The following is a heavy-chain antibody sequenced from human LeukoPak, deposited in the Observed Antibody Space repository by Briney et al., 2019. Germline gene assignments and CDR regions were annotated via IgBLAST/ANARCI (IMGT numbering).Heavy chain of an antibody. CDR3: ARDPSWEILSYFGL. D-gene: IGHD1-26*01. CDR2: ISASGDTR. CDR1: GFKFSDYY. V-gene: IGHV3-11*04. Sequence: SGGSRRLSCAAAGFKFSDYYMAWIRQAAGEGMEWISYISASGDTRYYGDSAKGRFIVSRDNAKNSLFLQMNSLGAEDTAVYYGARDPSWEILSYFGLWGLGTLVTVSS. J-gene: IGHJ4*02.